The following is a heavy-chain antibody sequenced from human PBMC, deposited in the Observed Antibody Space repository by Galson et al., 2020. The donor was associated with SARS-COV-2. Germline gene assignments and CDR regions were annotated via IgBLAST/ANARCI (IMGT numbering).Heavy chain of an antibody. CDR2: IYYSGST. V-gene: IGHV4-59*01. CDR3: ARDREQLALPALYYYYYMDV. J-gene: IGHJ6*03. D-gene: IGHD6-6*01. Sequence: SETLSLTCTVSGGSISSYYWSWIRQPPGKGLEWIGYIYYSGSTNYNPSLKSRVTISVDTSKNQFSLKLSSVTAADTAVYYCARDREQLALPALYYYYYMDVWGKGTTVTVSS. CDR1: GGSISSYY.